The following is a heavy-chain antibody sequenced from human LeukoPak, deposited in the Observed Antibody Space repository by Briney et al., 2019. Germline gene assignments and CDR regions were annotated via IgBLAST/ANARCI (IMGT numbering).Heavy chain of an antibody. Sequence: SETLSLTCTVSGGSISSGSYYWSWIRQPAGKGLEWIGRIYTSGSTNYNPSLKSRVTISVDTSKNQFSLKLSSVTAADTAVYYCARDGTYCSGGSCYGGQTFDYWGQGTLVTVSS. V-gene: IGHV4-61*02. D-gene: IGHD2-15*01. J-gene: IGHJ4*02. CDR1: GGSISSGSYY. CDR3: ARDGTYCSGGSCYGGQTFDY. CDR2: IYTSGST.